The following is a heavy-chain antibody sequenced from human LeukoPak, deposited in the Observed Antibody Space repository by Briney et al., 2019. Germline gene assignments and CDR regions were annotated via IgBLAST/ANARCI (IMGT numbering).Heavy chain of an antibody. CDR2: IRYDGSRT. J-gene: IGHJ4*02. CDR1: GFIFKNFG. CDR3: AKDRSWGMNSAEY. V-gene: IGHV3-30*02. Sequence: PGGSLRLPCAASGFIFKNFGMYWVRQAPGKGLEWVAFIRYDGSRTYYTDSVKGRFTISRDNSNNTLYLQMNSLRPEDTAVYFCAKDRSWGMNSAEYWGQGTLVTVSS. D-gene: IGHD7-27*01.